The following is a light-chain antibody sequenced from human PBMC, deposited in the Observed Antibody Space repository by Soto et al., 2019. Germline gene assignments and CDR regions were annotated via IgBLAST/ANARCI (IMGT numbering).Light chain of an antibody. CDR3: QSDDSSLSGSYV. Sequence: QSALAQPPSVSGAPGQRVTISCTGGSSNLGAGYDVHWYQQLPGTAPKVLIYGNSNRPSGVPDRFSGAKSGTSAALAITGLQAEDEADYYCQSDDSSLSGSYVFGTGTKVTVL. J-gene: IGLJ1*01. CDR2: GNS. V-gene: IGLV1-40*01. CDR1: SSNLGAGYD.